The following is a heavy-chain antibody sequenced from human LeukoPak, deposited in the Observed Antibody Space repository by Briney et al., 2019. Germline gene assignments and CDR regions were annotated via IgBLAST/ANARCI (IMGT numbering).Heavy chain of an antibody. V-gene: IGHV1-69*13. D-gene: IGHD2-2*01. Sequence: RASVKVSCKASGGTFSSYAISWVRQAPGQGLERMGGIIPIFGTANYAQKFQGRVTITADESTSTAYMELSSLRSEDTAVYYCARAKGVQYPWDPRKNYFDYWGQGTLVTVSS. CDR1: GGTFSSYA. CDR2: IIPIFGTA. J-gene: IGHJ4*02. CDR3: ARAKGVQYPWDPRKNYFDY.